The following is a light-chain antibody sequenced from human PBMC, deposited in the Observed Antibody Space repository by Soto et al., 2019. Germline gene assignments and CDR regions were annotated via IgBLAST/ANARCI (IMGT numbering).Light chain of an antibody. CDR1: TSDVGGYNY. Sequence: QSALTQPRSVPGSPGQSVTISCTGTTSDVGGYNYVSWYQQHPGKAPKLMIYDVTKRPSGVPDRFSGSKSGNTASLTISGLQAEDEADYYCSSYAGSNNFVFGTGTKLTVL. CDR3: SSYAGSNNFV. J-gene: IGLJ1*01. V-gene: IGLV2-11*01. CDR2: DVT.